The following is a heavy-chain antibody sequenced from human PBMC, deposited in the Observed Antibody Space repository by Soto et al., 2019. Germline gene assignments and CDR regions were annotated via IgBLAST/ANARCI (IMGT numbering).Heavy chain of an antibody. J-gene: IGHJ4*02. V-gene: IGHV3-33*01. CDR2: IWYDGSNK. Sequence: GGSLRLSCAASGFAFSSYGMHWVRQAPGKGLEWVAVIWYDGSNKYYADSVKGRFTISRDNSKNTLYLQMNSLRAEDTAVYYCARDAPSPIVGATTDYWGQGTLVTVPS. CDR1: GFAFSSYG. CDR3: ARDAPSPIVGATTDY. D-gene: IGHD1-26*01.